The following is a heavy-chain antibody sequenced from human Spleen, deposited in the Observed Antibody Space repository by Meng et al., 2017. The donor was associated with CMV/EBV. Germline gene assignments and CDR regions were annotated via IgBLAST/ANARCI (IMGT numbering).Heavy chain of an antibody. Sequence: GGSLRLSCAASGFTFSSYSMNWVRQAPGKGLEWVSAINWNGNRTGYADFVKGRFTISRDNAKNSLYLQMNSLRVDDTALYYCATRYYYGSGSFETDYWGRGTLVTVSS. D-gene: IGHD3-10*01. J-gene: IGHJ4*02. CDR1: GFTFSSYS. CDR3: ATRYYYGSGSFETDY. V-gene: IGHV3-20*04. CDR2: INWNGNRT.